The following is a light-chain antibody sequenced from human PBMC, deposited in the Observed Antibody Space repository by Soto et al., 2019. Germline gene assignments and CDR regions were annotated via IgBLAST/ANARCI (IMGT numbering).Light chain of an antibody. Sequence: DVQMTQSPSSLSASVGDRVTITCRASQDINSYLAWYQQKPGNAPKSLIYAASSLQTGVLSRFSGSESGTDFTLTIINLQPEDSATYYCQQYNIYPLTFGGGTKVEIK. J-gene: IGKJ4*01. CDR3: QQYNIYPLT. CDR1: QDINSY. CDR2: AAS. V-gene: IGKV1D-16*01.